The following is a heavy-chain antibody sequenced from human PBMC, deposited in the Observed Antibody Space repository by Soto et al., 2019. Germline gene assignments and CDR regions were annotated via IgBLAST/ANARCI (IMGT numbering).Heavy chain of an antibody. J-gene: IGHJ5*02. Sequence: QVQLQESGPGLVKPSQTLSLTCTVSGGSISSGDYYWSWIRQPPGKGLEWIGYIYYSGSTYYNPSLKSRVTISVDTSKNQFSLKLSSVTAADTAVYYCARGVAGFGIAACPNWFDPWGQGTLVTVSS. D-gene: IGHD6-6*01. V-gene: IGHV4-30-4*01. CDR3: ARGVAGFGIAACPNWFDP. CDR1: GGSISSGDYY. CDR2: IYYSGST.